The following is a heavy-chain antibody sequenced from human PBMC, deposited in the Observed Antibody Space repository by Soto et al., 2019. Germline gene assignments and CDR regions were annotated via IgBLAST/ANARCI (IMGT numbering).Heavy chain of an antibody. CDR1: GFTFNMYW. CDR3: PRATRANSAGTSAN. D-gene: IGHD6-13*01. J-gene: IGHJ4*02. V-gene: IGHV3-74*01. Sequence: GGSLRLSCAGSGFTFNMYWMHWVRQVPGKGPVWVARIYNDGTYADYADSVKGRFTISRDNAKDTLYLQMNDLRAEDSALYHCPRATRANSAGTSANWGQGTLVTVSS. CDR2: IYNDGTYA.